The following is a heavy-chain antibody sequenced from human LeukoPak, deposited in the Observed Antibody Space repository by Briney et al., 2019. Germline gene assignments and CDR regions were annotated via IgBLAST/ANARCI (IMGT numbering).Heavy chain of an antibody. Sequence: GGSLRLSCAASGFTFDDYAMHWVRQAPGKGLEWVSGISWNSGSIGYADSVKGRFTISRDNAKNSLYLQMSSLRAEDTALYYCGKDRTAVAGTPFDYWGQGTLVTVSS. CDR2: ISWNSGSI. J-gene: IGHJ4*02. CDR3: GKDRTAVAGTPFDY. CDR1: GFTFDDYA. D-gene: IGHD6-19*01. V-gene: IGHV3-9*01.